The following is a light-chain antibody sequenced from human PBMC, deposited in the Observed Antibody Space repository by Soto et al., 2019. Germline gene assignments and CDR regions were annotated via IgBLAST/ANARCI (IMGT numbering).Light chain of an antibody. CDR3: QQFYSTPQT. CDR2: GAS. V-gene: IGKV4-1*01. J-gene: IGKJ1*01. CDR1: QSVLDSYNNKSY. Sequence: DIVMTQSPDSLSVSLGEWATINCKSSQSVLDSYNNKSYLAWYQQKPGQPPKLLIYGASSRESGVPDRFSGSGSGTDFTLTISSLQAEDVAVYYCQQFYSTPQTFGQGTKVDIK.